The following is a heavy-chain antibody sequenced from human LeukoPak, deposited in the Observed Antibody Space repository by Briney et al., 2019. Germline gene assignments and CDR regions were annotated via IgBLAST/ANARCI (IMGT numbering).Heavy chain of an antibody. Sequence: GGSLRLSCAASGFTFSSYAMSWVRQAPGKGLEGVSAISGSGGSTYYADSVKGRFTISRDNSKNTLYLQMNSLRAEDTAVYYCAKEHYDSSGYYRDAFDIWGQGTMVTVSS. J-gene: IGHJ3*02. D-gene: IGHD3-22*01. CDR1: GFTFSSYA. V-gene: IGHV3-23*01. CDR3: AKEHYDSSGYYRDAFDI. CDR2: ISGSGGST.